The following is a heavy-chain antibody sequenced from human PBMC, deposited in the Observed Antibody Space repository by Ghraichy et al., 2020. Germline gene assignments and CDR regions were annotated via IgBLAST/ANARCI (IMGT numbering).Heavy chain of an antibody. D-gene: IGHD2-8*01. CDR2: IYTSGNT. CDR3: VRRRRMSGTRGDAMDV. V-gene: IGHV4-4*09. J-gene: IGHJ6*02. Sequence: SETLSLTCSVSGDSLSSCHWTWVRQSPGKGLEWIGCIYTSGNTRNNPSLESRLTMSMDTSKNQFSLNLRSVTASDTAVYYCVRRRRMSGTRGDAMDVWGQGTTVTVSS. CDR1: GDSLSSCH.